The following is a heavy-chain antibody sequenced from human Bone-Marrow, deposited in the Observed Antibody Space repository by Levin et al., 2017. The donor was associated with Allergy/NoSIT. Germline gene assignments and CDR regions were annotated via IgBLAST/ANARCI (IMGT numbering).Heavy chain of an antibody. V-gene: IGHV3-21*01. CDR1: GFSFSAHS. Sequence: PGESLKISCAASGFSFSAHSMNWVRQAPGKGLEWVSSISGSSNYIYYADSVKGRFTISRDNAEKSLYLQMNSLRVEDTAAYYCARKTETWDALDVWGQGTTVTVSS. D-gene: IGHD1-26*01. J-gene: IGHJ6*02. CDR2: ISGSSNYI. CDR3: ARKTETWDALDV.